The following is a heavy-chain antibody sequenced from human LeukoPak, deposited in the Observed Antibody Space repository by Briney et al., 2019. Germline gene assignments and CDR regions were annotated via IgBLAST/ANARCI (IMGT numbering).Heavy chain of an antibody. CDR2: IYTSGST. Sequence: KASETLSLTCTVSGGSISSYYWSWIRQPAGKGLEWIGRIYTSGSTNYNPSLKSRVTISVDTSKNQFSLKLSSVTAADTAVYYCARIPLNTRGWYAGDFYFDYWGQGTLVTVSS. CDR1: GGSISSYY. J-gene: IGHJ4*02. D-gene: IGHD6-19*01. CDR3: ARIPLNTRGWYAGDFYFDY. V-gene: IGHV4-4*07.